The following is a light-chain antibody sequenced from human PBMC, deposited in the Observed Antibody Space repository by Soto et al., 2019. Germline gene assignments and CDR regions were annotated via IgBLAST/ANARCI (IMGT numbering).Light chain of an antibody. V-gene: IGKV3-20*01. Sequence: EIVLTQSPGTLSLSPGERATLSCRASQSLSSNYVAWYQQRPGQSPRLLVYGASSRATGIPDRFSGSGFGTDFALTISRLEPEDSAVYYCHQYDNAPFTFGPGTRVGMK. CDR1: QSLSSNY. CDR3: HQYDNAPFT. J-gene: IGKJ3*01. CDR2: GAS.